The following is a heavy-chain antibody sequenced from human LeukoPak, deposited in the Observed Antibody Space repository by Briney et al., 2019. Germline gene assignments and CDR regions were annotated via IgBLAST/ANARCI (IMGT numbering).Heavy chain of an antibody. V-gene: IGHV3-48*01. J-gene: IGHJ4*02. CDR2: ISSSSGTI. CDR1: GFTFSSFS. Sequence: GGSLRLSCAASGFTFSSFSMNWVRQAPGKGLEWVSYISSSSGTIYYADSVKGRFTISRDNAKNSLYLQMNSLRAEHTAVYYCARGLDYWGQGTPVTVSS. CDR3: ARGLDY.